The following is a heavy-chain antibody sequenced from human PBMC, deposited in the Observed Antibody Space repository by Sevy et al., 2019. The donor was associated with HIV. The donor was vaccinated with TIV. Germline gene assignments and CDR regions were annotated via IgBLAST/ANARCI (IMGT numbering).Heavy chain of an antibody. CDR2: ISGSGGST. D-gene: IGHD5-12*01. J-gene: IGHJ6*02. CDR1: GFTFSSYA. CDR3: AKTPSDIVATIGEDYYYYYYGMDV. V-gene: IGHV3-23*01. Sequence: GGSLRLSCAASGFTFSSYAMSWVRQAPGKGLEWVSAISGSGGSTYYADSVKGRFTISRDNSKNTLYLQMNSLRAEDTAVYYCAKTPSDIVATIGEDYYYYYYGMDVWGQGTTVTVSS.